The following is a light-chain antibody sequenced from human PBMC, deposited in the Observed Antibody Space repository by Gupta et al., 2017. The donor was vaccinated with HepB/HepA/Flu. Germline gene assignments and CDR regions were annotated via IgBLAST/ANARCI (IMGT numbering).Light chain of an antibody. V-gene: IGKV1-39*01. CDR1: QSISNF. Sequence: DIQMTQSPPSLSASLGDRVTITCRASQSISNFLNWYQQKPGKAPNLLIYTASTLQSGVPSRFSGSGSGTGFTLTISRLQPEDFATYYCQQRYSTPLTFGGGTKVEIK. J-gene: IGKJ4*01. CDR3: QQRYSTPLT. CDR2: TAS.